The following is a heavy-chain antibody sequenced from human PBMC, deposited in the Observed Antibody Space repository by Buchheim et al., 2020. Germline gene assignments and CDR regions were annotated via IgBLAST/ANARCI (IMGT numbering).Heavy chain of an antibody. CDR2: ISYDGSNK. CDR3: AGAYSSGWYMAYGMDV. CDR1: GFTFSSYA. V-gene: IGHV3-30-3*01. D-gene: IGHD6-19*01. Sequence: QVQLVESGGGVVQPGRSLRLSCAASGFTFSSYAMHWVRQAPGKGLEWVAVISYDGSNKYYADSVKGRFTISRDNSKNTLYLQMNSLRAEDTAVYYCAGAYSSGWYMAYGMDVWGQGTT. J-gene: IGHJ6*02.